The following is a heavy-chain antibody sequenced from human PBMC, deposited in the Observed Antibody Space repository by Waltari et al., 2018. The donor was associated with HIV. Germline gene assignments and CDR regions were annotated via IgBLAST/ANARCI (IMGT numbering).Heavy chain of an antibody. CDR2: IYYSGST. CDR1: GGSISSSSYY. J-gene: IGHJ2*01. D-gene: IGHD5-18*01. CDR3: ARVQTGVDTAMVNRYFDL. Sequence: QLQLPESGPGLVKPSETLSLTCTVSGGSISSSSYYWGWISQPPGKGLEWIGSIYYSGSTYYNPSLKSRVTISVDTSKNQFSLKLSSVTAADTAVYYCARVQTGVDTAMVNRYFDLWGRGTLVTVSS. V-gene: IGHV4-39*01.